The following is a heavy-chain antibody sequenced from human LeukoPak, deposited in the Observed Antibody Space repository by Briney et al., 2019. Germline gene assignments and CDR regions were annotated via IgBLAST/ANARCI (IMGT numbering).Heavy chain of an antibody. J-gene: IGHJ4*02. CDR3: EKDHRYCSSTSRSHFDY. Sequence: PGGSLRLSCAASGFTFSSYAMSWVRQAPGKGLEWVSAIRGSGGSTDYADSVKGRFTISRDNSKNTLYLQMKTLRAEDTAVYYCEKDHRYCSSTSRSHFDYWGQGTLVTVSS. V-gene: IGHV3-23*01. CDR2: IRGSGGST. CDR1: GFTFSSYA. D-gene: IGHD2-2*01.